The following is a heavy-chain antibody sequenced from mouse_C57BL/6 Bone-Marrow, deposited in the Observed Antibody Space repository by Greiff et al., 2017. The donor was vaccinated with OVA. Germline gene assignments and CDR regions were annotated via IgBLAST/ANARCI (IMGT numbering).Heavy chain of an antibody. D-gene: IGHD2-5*01. J-gene: IGHJ3*01. Sequence: QVQLQQSGAELMKPGASVKLSCKASGYTFTGYWIEWVKQRPGPGLEWIGEILPGSGSTKYNEKFKGKATFTAETSSNPAYMQLSSLTTQDSAIYYCARCYSNYEGFAYWCQGTLVTVSA. CDR2: ILPGSGST. V-gene: IGHV1-9*01. CDR3: ARCYSNYEGFAY. CDR1: GYTFTGYW.